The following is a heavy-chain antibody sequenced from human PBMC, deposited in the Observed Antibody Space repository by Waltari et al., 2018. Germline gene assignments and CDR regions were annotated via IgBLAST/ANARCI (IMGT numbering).Heavy chain of an antibody. Sequence: QVQLQESGPGLVKPSATLSLPCTVSGGSISTYYGSWIRQPAGKGLEWIGRLYTSGSTTNDPHLKRRVTTSVETSKNQFPLKVRCVTAAETAVYYCARGVAPAGSLMDVWGKGTTVTISS. CDR1: GGSISTYY. V-gene: IGHV4-4*07. CDR2: LYTSGST. CDR3: ARGVAPAGSLMDV. D-gene: IGHD6-25*01. J-gene: IGHJ6*04.